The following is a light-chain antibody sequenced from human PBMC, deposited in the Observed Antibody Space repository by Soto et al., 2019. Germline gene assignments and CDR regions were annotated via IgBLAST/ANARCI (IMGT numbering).Light chain of an antibody. CDR3: QQRNVWPPVT. J-gene: IGKJ5*01. CDR1: QIISSSY. CDR2: GAS. Sequence: EIVLTQGAGSLSKNPGERATLSCRTSQIISSSYFAWYQQKPGQAPRLLMYGASTRATGIPARFSGSGSGTDFTLTISSLEPEDSAVYYCQQRNVWPPVTFGQGTRLEI. V-gene: IGKV3D-20*02.